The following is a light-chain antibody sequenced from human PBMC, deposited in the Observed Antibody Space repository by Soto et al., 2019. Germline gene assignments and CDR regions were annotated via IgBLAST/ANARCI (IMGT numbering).Light chain of an antibody. Sequence: QSALTQPASVSGSPGQSITISCTGTGSDFGSYNLVSWYQQLPGKAPKLMIYEVSKRPSGVSNRFSGSKSGNTASLTISGLQGEDEADYYCCSYAGSSTVVFGGGTKGTVL. CDR1: GSDFGSYNL. J-gene: IGLJ2*01. V-gene: IGLV2-23*02. CDR3: CSYAGSSTVV. CDR2: EVS.